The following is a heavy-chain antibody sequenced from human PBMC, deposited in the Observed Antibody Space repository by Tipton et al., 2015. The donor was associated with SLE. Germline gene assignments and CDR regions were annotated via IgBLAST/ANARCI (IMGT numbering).Heavy chain of an antibody. CDR3: AKGGNYGAHDF. Sequence: SLRLSCTASGFIFSVHAMNWVRQAPGKGLEWVSAISGSGDKTYYTDSVKGRFTISRDNSRNTVDLQMSSLRPEDTAIYYCAKGGNYGAHDFWGQGTLVTVSS. CDR1: GFIFSVHA. D-gene: IGHD4-17*01. CDR2: ISGSGDKT. J-gene: IGHJ4*02. V-gene: IGHV3-23*01.